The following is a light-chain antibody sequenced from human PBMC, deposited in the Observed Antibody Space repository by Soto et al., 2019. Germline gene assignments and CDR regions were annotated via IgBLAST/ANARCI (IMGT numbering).Light chain of an antibody. V-gene: IGLV2-8*01. J-gene: IGLJ2*01. CDR3: SSSAGSNTL. CDR1: SRDVGGYNY. CDR2: EVS. Sequence: QSVLTQPPSASGSPGQSVTISCTGTSRDVGGYNYVSWYQQHPGKAHKLLIYEVSRRPSGVPDRFSGYKSGNPASLPVPGLQAEDEADYSCSSSAGSNTLFGGGTQLTVL.